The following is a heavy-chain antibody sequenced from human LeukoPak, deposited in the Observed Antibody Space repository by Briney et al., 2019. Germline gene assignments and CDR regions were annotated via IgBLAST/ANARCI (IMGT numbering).Heavy chain of an antibody. CDR2: IYSSGST. CDR1: GGSISGYY. CDR3: ACHFTYYYDSSGYYPYYFDY. J-gene: IGHJ4*02. V-gene: IGHV4-4*08. D-gene: IGHD3-22*01. Sequence: SETLSLTCTVSGGSISGYYWSWIRQPPGKGLEWIGYIYSSGSTNYNPSLKSRVTISVDTSKNQFSLKLSSVTAADTAVYYCACHFTYYYDSSGYYPYYFDYWGQGTLVTVSS.